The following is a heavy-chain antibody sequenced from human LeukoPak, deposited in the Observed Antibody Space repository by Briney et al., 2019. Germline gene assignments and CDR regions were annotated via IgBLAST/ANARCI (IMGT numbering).Heavy chain of an antibody. J-gene: IGHJ4*02. Sequence: GGSLRLSCAASGFTVSSNYMSWVRQAPGKGLEWVSVIYSGGSTYYADSVKGRSTISRDNSKNTLYLQMNSLRAEDTAVYYCARSVKASSSWDYWGQGTLVTVSS. CDR1: GFTVSSNY. CDR3: ARSVKASSSWDY. D-gene: IGHD6-6*01. V-gene: IGHV3-66*01. CDR2: IYSGGST.